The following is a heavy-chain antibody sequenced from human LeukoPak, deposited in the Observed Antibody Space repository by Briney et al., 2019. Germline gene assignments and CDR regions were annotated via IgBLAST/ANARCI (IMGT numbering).Heavy chain of an antibody. J-gene: IGHJ4*02. V-gene: IGHV3-43*01. CDR3: AKGRSGYYYGSGPLDY. D-gene: IGHD3-10*01. CDR1: GFTFDDT. CDR2: ITWDGGST. Sequence: GGSLRLSCAASGFTFDDTMHWVRQAPGKGLEWVTLITWDGGSTYYADSVKGRFTISRDNSKNSLSLQMNSLRDEDMALYYCAKGRSGYYYGSGPLDYWGQGTLVTVSS.